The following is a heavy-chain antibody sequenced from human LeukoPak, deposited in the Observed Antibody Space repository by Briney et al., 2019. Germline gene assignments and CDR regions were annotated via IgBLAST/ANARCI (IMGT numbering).Heavy chain of an antibody. CDR2: INQGGSET. CDR1: GFPFTNYW. J-gene: IGHJ4*02. D-gene: IGHD4-23*01. V-gene: IGHV3-7*01. CDR3: ATDRRVGTWDPGFDY. Sequence: GGSLRLSCAASGFPFTNYWMIWVRQAPGKRPEWVGNINQGGSETNYVDSVKGRFSISRDNAKTSLFLKMNSLRAEDTAVYYCATDRRVGTWDPGFDYWGQGALVTVSS.